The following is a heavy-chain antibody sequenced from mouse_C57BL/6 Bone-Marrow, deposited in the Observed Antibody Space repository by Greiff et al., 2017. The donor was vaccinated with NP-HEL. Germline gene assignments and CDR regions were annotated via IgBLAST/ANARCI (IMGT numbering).Heavy chain of an antibody. Sequence: VQLQQSGPELVKPGASVKISCKASGYTFTNYYMNWVKQSHGKSLEWIGDINPNNGGTSYNQKFKGKATLTVDKSSSTAYMELRSLTSEDSAVYYCARRSFITTVHFDDWGQGTTLTVSS. CDR3: ARRSFITTVHFDD. CDR1: GYTFTNYY. CDR2: INPNNGGT. V-gene: IGHV1-26*01. D-gene: IGHD1-1*01. J-gene: IGHJ2*01.